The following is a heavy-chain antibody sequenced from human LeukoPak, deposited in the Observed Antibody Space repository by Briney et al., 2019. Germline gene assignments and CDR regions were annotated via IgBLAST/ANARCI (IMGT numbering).Heavy chain of an antibody. CDR3: ARLSIAAPH. D-gene: IGHD6-6*01. CDR2: INHSGST. V-gene: IGHV4-34*01. CDR1: GGSFSSYY. Sequence: PSETLSLTCAVYGGSFSSYYWSWIRQPPGKGLEWIGEINHSGSTNYNPSLKSRVTISVDTSKNQFSLKLSSVTAADTAVYYCARLSIAAPHWGQGTLVTVSS. J-gene: IGHJ4*02.